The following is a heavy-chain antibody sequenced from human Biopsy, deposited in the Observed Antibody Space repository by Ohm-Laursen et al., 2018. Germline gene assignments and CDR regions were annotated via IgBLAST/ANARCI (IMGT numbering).Heavy chain of an antibody. V-gene: IGHV1-46*01. D-gene: IGHD5-24*01. CDR3: ARAGVGSDGTDSYYYGMDV. J-gene: IGHJ6*02. Sequence: VSSVKVSCKASGNTFATYHIHWVRQAPGQGLKWMGVISPSGATTSFSQKFQGRITMTRDTSTGTVYMDLNSLGSEDTAVYYCARAGVGSDGTDSYYYGMDVWGPGTTVTVSS. CDR1: GNTFATYH. CDR2: ISPSGATT.